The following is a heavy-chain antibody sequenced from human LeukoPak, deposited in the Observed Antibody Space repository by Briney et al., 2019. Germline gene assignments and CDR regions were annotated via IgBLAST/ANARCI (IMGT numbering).Heavy chain of an antibody. Sequence: GGSLRLSCAASGFIFRNYAMSWVRQAPGKGLEWVSAITGSGDTAYYADSVKGRFTISRDNSKNTLYVEMNTLRAEDTAVYYCAKWGDYDILTGYYVSDFWGQGTLVTVSS. CDR1: GFIFRNYA. J-gene: IGHJ4*02. CDR2: ITGSGDTA. CDR3: AKWGDYDILTGYYVSDF. D-gene: IGHD3-9*01. V-gene: IGHV3-23*01.